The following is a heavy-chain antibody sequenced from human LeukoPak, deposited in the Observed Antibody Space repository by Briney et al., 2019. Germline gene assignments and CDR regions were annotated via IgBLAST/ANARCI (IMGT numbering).Heavy chain of an antibody. CDR2: SYTSGST. CDR1: GGSISSYY. V-gene: IGHV4-4*07. CDR3: ARGLTSGSSSWYYDAEYFQH. Sequence: SSETLSLTCTVSGGSISSYYGSWIRQPAGKGLEWSGRSYTSGSTNYNPALKSRVTMSVDTSTPQFSLKLSSVTAAATAVYYSARGLTSGSSSWYYDAEYFQHWGQGTLVTVPP. D-gene: IGHD6-13*01. J-gene: IGHJ1*01.